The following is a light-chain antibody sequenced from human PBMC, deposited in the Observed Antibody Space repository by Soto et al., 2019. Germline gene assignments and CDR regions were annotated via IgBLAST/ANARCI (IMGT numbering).Light chain of an antibody. CDR3: MQGLQGRT. Sequence: DIVMTQSPLSLPVTPGEPASISCTSSQSLLYSTGVNYLDWYLQKPGQSPQLLFFLASRRASGVPDRFGASGSGTDFTLRISRVEAEDVGVYYCMQGLQGRTFGKGTRVDI. CDR1: QSLLYSTGVNY. J-gene: IGKJ1*01. V-gene: IGKV2-28*01. CDR2: LAS.